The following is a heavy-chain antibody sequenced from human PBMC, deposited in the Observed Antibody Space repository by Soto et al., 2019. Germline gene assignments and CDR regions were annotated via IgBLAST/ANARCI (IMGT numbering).Heavy chain of an antibody. CDR1: GGSFSGYY. CDR2: INHSGST. V-gene: IGHV4-34*01. J-gene: IGHJ4*02. D-gene: IGHD4-4*01. Sequence: QVQLQQWGAGLLKPSETLSLTCAVYGGSFSGYYWSWIRQPPGKGLEWIGEINHSGSTNYNPSLKSRVTISVDTSKNQFSLKLSSVTAADTAVYYCARGTVTLFDYWGQGTLDTVSS. CDR3: ARGTVTLFDY.